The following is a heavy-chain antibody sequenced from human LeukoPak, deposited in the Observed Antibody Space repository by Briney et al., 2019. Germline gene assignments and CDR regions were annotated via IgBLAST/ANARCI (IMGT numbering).Heavy chain of an antibody. D-gene: IGHD3-22*01. V-gene: IGHV3-11*01. J-gene: IGHJ4*02. CDR1: GFIFRDYY. Sequence: PGGSLRLSCAASGFIFRDYYMSWIRQAPGKGLEWVSYISSTGTVKYYADSVKGRFIISRDNSKNTVYLQMNSLRADDTAVYFCARRAGALYYYDTSGPFDHWGRGTLVTVSS. CDR2: ISSTGTVK. CDR3: ARRAGALYYYDTSGPFDH.